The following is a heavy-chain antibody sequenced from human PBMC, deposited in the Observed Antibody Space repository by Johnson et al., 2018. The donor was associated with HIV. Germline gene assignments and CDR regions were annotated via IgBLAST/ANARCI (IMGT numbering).Heavy chain of an antibody. D-gene: IGHD5-18*01. CDR1: GFTFSSYG. CDR2: ISYDGSNK. V-gene: IGHV3-30*03. J-gene: IGHJ3*02. Sequence: QVQLVESGGGVVQPGGSLRLSCAASGFTFSSYGMHWVRQSPGKGLEWVAVISYDGSNKYYADSVKGRFTISRDNSKNTLYIQMNSLRAEDTAVYYCARDGRALVTRGAYDIWGQGTAVTVSS. CDR3: ARDGRALVTRGAYDI.